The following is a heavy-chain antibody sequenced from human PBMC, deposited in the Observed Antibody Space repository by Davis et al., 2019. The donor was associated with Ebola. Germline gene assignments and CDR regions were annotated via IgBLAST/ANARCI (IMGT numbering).Heavy chain of an antibody. CDR2: IYYSGST. CDR3: ARLGGYSYGLDY. V-gene: IGHV4-59*08. CDR1: GGSISAYY. D-gene: IGHD5-18*01. J-gene: IGHJ4*02. Sequence: SETLSLTCTVSGGSISAYYWSWIRQPPGKGLEWIGDIYYSGSTNYNPSLKSRVTISVDTSKNHFSLKLSSVTAADTAVYYCARLGGYSYGLDYWGQGTLVTVSS.